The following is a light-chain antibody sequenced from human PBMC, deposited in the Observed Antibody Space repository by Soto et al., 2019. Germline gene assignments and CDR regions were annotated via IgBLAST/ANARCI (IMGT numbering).Light chain of an antibody. Sequence: QSVLTQPASVSGSPGQSITISCTGTSSVVGSYNLVSWYQQHPGKAPKLMIYEVSKRPSGVSNRFSGSKSGNTASLTISGLQAEDEADYYCCSYAGSSTYVFVTGTMVTVL. CDR3: CSYAGSSTYV. V-gene: IGLV2-23*02. CDR2: EVS. J-gene: IGLJ1*01. CDR1: SSVVGSYNL.